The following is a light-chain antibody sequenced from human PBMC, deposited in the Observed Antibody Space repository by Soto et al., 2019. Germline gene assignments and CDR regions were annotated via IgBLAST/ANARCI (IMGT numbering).Light chain of an antibody. CDR3: QQRSNWPPVT. J-gene: IGKJ4*01. Sequence: ETVLTQSPGTLSLSPGERATLSCRASQSVTNSYLAWFQQKPGQAPRLLIFGALSRATGIPDRFSGSGSGTDFTLTISSLDPEDFAVYYCQQRSNWPPVTFGGGTKVDIK. CDR2: GAL. CDR1: QSVTNSY. V-gene: IGKV3D-20*02.